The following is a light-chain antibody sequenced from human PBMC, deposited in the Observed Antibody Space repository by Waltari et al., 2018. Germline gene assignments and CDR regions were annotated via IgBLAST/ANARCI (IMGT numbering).Light chain of an antibody. CDR3: QHYVRLPAT. CDR2: GAS. V-gene: IGKV3-20*01. CDR1: QTVSRT. J-gene: IGKJ1*01. Sequence: LVLTQSPVTLSMSPGERATLSCPASQTVSRTLAWYQQKPGQAPRLLIYGASIRATGIPDRFSGSGSGTDFSLTISRLEPEDFAVYYCQHYVRLPATFGQGTKVEIK.